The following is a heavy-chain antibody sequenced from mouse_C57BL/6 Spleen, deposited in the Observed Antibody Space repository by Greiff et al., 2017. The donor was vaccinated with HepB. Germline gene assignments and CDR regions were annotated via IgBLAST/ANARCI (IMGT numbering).Heavy chain of an antibody. CDR2: ISDGGSYT. J-gene: IGHJ2*01. D-gene: IGHD1-1*01. Sequence: EVQGVESGGGLVKPGGSLKLSCAASGFTFSSYAMSWVRQTPEKRLEWVATISDGGSYTYYPDNVKGRFTISRDNAKNNLYLQMSHLKSEDTAMYYCAREREFITTVVAPLDYWGQGTTLTVSS. CDR3: AREREFITTVVAPLDY. CDR1: GFTFSSYA. V-gene: IGHV5-4*01.